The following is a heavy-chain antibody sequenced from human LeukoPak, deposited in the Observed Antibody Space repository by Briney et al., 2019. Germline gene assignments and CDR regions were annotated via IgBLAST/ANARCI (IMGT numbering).Heavy chain of an antibody. CDR2: IYYSGST. Sequence: PSETLSLTCTVSGGSISSYYWSWIRQPPGKGLEWIGYIYYSGSTNYNPSLKSRVTISVDTSKNQFSLKLSSVTAADTAVYYCARALGYSYGYFLKNYYYYYGMDVWGQGTTVTVSS. CDR1: GGSISSYY. J-gene: IGHJ6*02. CDR3: ARALGYSYGYFLKNYYYYYGMDV. D-gene: IGHD5-18*01. V-gene: IGHV4-59*01.